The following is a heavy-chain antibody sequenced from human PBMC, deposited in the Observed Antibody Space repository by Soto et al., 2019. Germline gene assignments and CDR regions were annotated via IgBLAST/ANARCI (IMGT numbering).Heavy chain of an antibody. CDR3: ARLNAGTTYYYYGMDV. J-gene: IGHJ6*02. Sequence: SETLSLTCTVSGASVSSSSYYWGWIRQPPGKGLEWIGSIYYSGSTYYNPPLKSRVTISVDTSKNQFSLKLSSVTAADTAVYYCARLNAGTTYYYYGMDVWGQGTTVTVSS. CDR1: GASVSSSSYY. CDR2: IYYSGST. V-gene: IGHV4-39*01. D-gene: IGHD1-7*01.